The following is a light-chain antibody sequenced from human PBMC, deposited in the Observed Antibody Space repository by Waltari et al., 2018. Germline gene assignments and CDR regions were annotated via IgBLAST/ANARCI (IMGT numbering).Light chain of an antibody. Sequence: QSVLTQPPSASGTPGQRVTISCSGSSSNIGSQTVNWYQQLPSTAPQLLIYRNYQRPAGVPDRFSGSKSGTAASLAISGLQSEDEADYYCAVWDDSLNGPVFGGGTQLTVL. CDR1: SSNIGSQT. J-gene: IGLJ7*01. V-gene: IGLV1-44*01. CDR3: AVWDDSLNGPV. CDR2: RNY.